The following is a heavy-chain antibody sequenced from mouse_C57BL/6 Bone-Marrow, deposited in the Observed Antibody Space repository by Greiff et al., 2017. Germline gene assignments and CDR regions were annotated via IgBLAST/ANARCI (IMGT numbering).Heavy chain of an antibody. CDR2: ISDGGSYT. V-gene: IGHV5-4*01. CDR1: GFTFSSYA. D-gene: IGHD1-1*01. J-gene: IGHJ1*03. CDR3: ARDSYYGSSFYWYFDV. Sequence: EVKVEESGGGLVKPGGSLKLSCAASGFTFSSYAMSWVRQTPEKRLEWVATISDGGSYTYYPDNVKGRFTISRDNAKNNLYLQMSHLKSEDTARYYCARDSYYGSSFYWYFDVWGTGTTVTVSS.